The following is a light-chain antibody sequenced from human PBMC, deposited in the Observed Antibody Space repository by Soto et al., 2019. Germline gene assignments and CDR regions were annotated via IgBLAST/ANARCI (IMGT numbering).Light chain of an antibody. V-gene: IGKV3D-15*01. CDR1: QSVDSN. Sequence: EILMTQSPATLSVSPGERATLSCRASQSVDSNLAWYQQKPGQAPRLLIYDASNRATGIPARFSGSGSGTEFTLTISSLQSDDFATYYCQQYNSYRAFGQGTKVDIK. CDR2: DAS. J-gene: IGKJ1*01. CDR3: QQYNSYRA.